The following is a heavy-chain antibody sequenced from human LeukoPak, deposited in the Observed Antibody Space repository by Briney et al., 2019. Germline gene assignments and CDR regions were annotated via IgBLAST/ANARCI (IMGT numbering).Heavy chain of an antibody. CDR1: GFTFSSYA. Sequence: PGGSLRLSCAASGFTFSSYAMSWVRQAPGKGLEWVSAISGSGGSTYHADSVKGRFTISRDNSKNMLYLQMNSLRAEDTAVYYCAKDGSSGYDFWSCYPPGYYYMDVWGKGTTVTVCS. CDR2: ISGSGGST. D-gene: IGHD3-3*01. CDR3: AKDGSSGYDFWSCYPPGYYYMDV. V-gene: IGHV3-23*01. J-gene: IGHJ6*03.